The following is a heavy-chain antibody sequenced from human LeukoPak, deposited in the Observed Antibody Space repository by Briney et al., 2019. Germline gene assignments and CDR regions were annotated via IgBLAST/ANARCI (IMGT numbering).Heavy chain of an antibody. CDR3: ARDQIRYCSGGSCWLDY. CDR2: ISSSSSYI. D-gene: IGHD2-15*01. Sequence: PGGSLRLSCAASGFTFSSYSMNWVRQAPGKGLEWVSSISSSSSYIYYADSVKGRFTISRDNAKNSLYLQMNSLRAEDTAVYYCARDQIRYCSGGSCWLDYWGQGTLVTVSS. V-gene: IGHV3-21*01. J-gene: IGHJ4*02. CDR1: GFTFSSYS.